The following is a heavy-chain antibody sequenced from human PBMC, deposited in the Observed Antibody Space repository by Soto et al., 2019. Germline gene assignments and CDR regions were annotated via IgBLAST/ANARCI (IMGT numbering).Heavy chain of an antibody. D-gene: IGHD1-7*01. CDR2: IYYIGAY. Sequence: PSGTLSLTCSFSGASVISYYWSCVRQPPGKGLEWIGYIYYIGAYNYNPSLKSRVTISVDTSKNQFSLKLTSVTAADTAVYYCARTPETRDWLDPWGQGTLVTVSS. V-gene: IGHV4-59*02. CDR3: ARTPETRDWLDP. CDR1: GASVISYY. J-gene: IGHJ5*02.